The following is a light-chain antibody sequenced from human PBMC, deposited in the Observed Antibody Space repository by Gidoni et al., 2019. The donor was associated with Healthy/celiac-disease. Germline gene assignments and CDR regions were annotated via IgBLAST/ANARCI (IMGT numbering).Light chain of an antibody. CDR1: QGISSY. CDR2: AAS. V-gene: IGKV1-8*01. Sequence: AIRMTQSPSSFSASTGDRVTITCRASQGISSYFAWYQQKPGKAPKLLIYAASTLQSGVPSRFSCSGSGTDFTLTISCLQSEDFATYYCQQYYSYPWTFGQGPKVEIK. J-gene: IGKJ1*01. CDR3: QQYYSYPWT.